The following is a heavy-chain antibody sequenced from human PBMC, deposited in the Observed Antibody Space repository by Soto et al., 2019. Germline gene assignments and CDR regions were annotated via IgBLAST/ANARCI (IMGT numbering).Heavy chain of an antibody. V-gene: IGHV3-7*01. CDR3: ARLQQYCSGGSCQNWFDP. CDR1: GGSISSSSYY. Sequence: ETLSLTCTVSGGSISSSSYYWGWIRQPPGKGLEWVANIKQDGSEKYYVDSVKGRFTISRDNAKNSLYLQMNSLRAEDTAVYYCARLQQYCSGGSCQNWFDPWGQGTLVTVSS. D-gene: IGHD2-15*01. CDR2: IKQDGSEK. J-gene: IGHJ5*02.